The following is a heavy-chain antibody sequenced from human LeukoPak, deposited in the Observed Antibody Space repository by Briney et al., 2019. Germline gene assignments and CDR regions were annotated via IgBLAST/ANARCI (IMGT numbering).Heavy chain of an antibody. CDR3: ARDLGYNWNYWFDP. CDR1: GCTFSSYA. Sequence: SVKVSCKASGCTFSSYAISWVRQAPGQGLEWMGRIIPILGIANYAQKFQGRVTITADKSTSTAYMELSSLRSEDTAVYYCARDLGYNWNYWFDPWGQGTLVTVSS. J-gene: IGHJ5*02. CDR2: IIPILGIA. V-gene: IGHV1-69*04. D-gene: IGHD1-7*01.